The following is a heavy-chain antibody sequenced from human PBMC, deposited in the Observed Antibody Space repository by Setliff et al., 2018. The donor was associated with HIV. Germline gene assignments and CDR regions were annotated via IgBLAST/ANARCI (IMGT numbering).Heavy chain of an antibody. V-gene: IGHV3-21*01. J-gene: IGHJ6*03. CDR3: ARAVGGSGWYKSYHMDV. CDR1: KLTFHGYA. CDR2: ISSSSSYI. Sequence: PGGSLRLSCADPKLTFHGYAVSWVRQAPGKGLEWVSSISSSSSYIYYADSVKGRFTISRDNAKNSLYLQMNSLRAEDTAVYYCARAVGGSGWYKSYHMDVWGKGTTVTVSS. D-gene: IGHD6-19*01.